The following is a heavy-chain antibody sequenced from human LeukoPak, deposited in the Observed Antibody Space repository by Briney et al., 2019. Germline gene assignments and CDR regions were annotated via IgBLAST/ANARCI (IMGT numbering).Heavy chain of an antibody. J-gene: IGHJ1*01. CDR1: GFLFSSHG. Sequence: GGSLRLSCAASGFLFSSHGMHWVRQAPGKGLEWVAFIRYDGSDKYYADSVKGRFTISRDNSKNTLYLQMNSLGAEDTAVYYCAKNYYDSSGYYYRECFQHWGQGTLVTVSS. CDR2: IRYDGSDK. V-gene: IGHV3-30*02. CDR3: AKNYYDSSGYYYRECFQH. D-gene: IGHD3-22*01.